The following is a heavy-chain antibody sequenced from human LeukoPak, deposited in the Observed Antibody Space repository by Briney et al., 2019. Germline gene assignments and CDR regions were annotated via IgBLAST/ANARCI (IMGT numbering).Heavy chain of an antibody. CDR1: GFTFSSYG. CDR2: IWYDGSNK. Sequence: GRSLRLSCAASGFTFSSYGMHWVRQAPGKGLEWVAVIWYDGSNKYYADSVKGRFTISRDNAKNSLYLQMNSLRAEDTAVYYCARGWDYDILTGYYPFDYWGQGTLVTVSS. D-gene: IGHD3-9*01. CDR3: ARGWDYDILTGYYPFDY. V-gene: IGHV3-33*01. J-gene: IGHJ4*02.